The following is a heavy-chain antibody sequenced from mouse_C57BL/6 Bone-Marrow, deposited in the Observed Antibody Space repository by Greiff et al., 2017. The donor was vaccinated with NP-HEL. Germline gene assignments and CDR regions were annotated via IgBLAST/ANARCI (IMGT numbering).Heavy chain of an antibody. CDR3: ARRMILLFYFDY. CDR1: GYSITSGYY. D-gene: IGHD2-3*01. CDR2: ISYDGSN. Sequence: EVKLVESGPGLVKPSQSLSLTCSVTGYSITSGYYWNLIRQFPGNKLEWMGYISYDGSNNYNPSLKNRIPITRDTSKNQFFLKWKSVTTEDTATYYGARRMILLFYFDYWGQGTTLTVSS. J-gene: IGHJ2*01. V-gene: IGHV3-6*01.